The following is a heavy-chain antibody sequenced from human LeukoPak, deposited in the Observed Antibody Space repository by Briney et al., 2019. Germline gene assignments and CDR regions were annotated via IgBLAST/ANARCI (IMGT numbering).Heavy chain of an antibody. CDR3: AKEVTSGDYGPFDY. V-gene: IGHV3-21*06. J-gene: IGHJ4*02. D-gene: IGHD4-17*01. CDR2: ISYIDGYT. Sequence: GGSLRLSCAASGFTFSTYHMHWVRQAPGKGLEWVSSISYIDGYTYYADSVKGRFTTSRDIAKSSIYLQMNSLRDEDTAVYYCAKEVTSGDYGPFDYWGQGTLVTVSS. CDR1: GFTFSTYH.